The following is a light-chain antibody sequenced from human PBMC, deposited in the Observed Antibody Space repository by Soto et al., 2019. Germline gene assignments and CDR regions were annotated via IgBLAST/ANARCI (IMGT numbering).Light chain of an antibody. CDR1: QNIHSF. CDR2: DAS. CDR3: QQRLFWPLFT. V-gene: IGKV3-11*01. Sequence: EIVLTQSPATVSLSPGESATLSCRASQNIHSFLAWYQQRPGQAPRLLIYDASFRATAIPARFNGSVSGTDFTLTISRLEPEDFAVYYWQQRLFWPLFTFGQGTRLEIK. J-gene: IGKJ2*01.